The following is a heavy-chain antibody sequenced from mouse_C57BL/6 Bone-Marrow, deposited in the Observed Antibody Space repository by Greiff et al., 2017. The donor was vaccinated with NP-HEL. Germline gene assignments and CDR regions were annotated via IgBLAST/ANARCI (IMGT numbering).Heavy chain of an antibody. CDR1: GFTFSSYA. CDR3: AGGPSDY. J-gene: IGHJ2*01. Sequence: EVHLVESGGGLVKPGGSLKLSCAASGFTFSSYAMSWVRQTPEKRLEWVATISDGGSYTYYPDNVKGRFTISRDNAKNNLYLQMSHLKSEDTAMYYCAGGPSDYWGQGTTLTVSS. V-gene: IGHV5-4*01. CDR2: ISDGGSYT.